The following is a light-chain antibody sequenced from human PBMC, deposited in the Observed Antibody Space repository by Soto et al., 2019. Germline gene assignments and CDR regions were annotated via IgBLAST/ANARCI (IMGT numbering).Light chain of an antibody. CDR1: QSVSSY. CDR2: DAS. Sequence: EIVLTQSPATLSLSPGERATLSCRASQSVSSYLAWYQQKPGQAPRLLIYDASNRATGIPARLSGSGSGTDFTLTIGSLEPEDFAVYYCQQRSNWPLTFGGGTKVDIK. V-gene: IGKV3-11*01. J-gene: IGKJ4*01. CDR3: QQRSNWPLT.